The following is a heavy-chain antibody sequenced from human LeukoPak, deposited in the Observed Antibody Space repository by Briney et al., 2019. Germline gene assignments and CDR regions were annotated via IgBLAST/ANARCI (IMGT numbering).Heavy chain of an antibody. Sequence: PGGSLRLSCAASGFTFNRYAMSWPRQAPGKGLEWVSVISGSGGATYYADSVKGRFTISRDNSKNTLYLQMNSLRAEDTAVYYCAKRVGGVKNFDYWGQGTLVTVSS. CDR2: ISGSGGAT. D-gene: IGHD3-16*01. V-gene: IGHV3-23*01. CDR3: AKRVGGVKNFDY. J-gene: IGHJ4*02. CDR1: GFTFNRYA.